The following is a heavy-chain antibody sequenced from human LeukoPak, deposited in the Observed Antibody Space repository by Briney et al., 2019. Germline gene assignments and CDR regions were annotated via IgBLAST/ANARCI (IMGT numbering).Heavy chain of an antibody. D-gene: IGHD2-21*02. V-gene: IGHV3-48*03. CDR3: ARDALSWGDYDYYYYMDV. CDR1: GFTFSSYE. J-gene: IGHJ6*03. Sequence: GGSLRLSCAASGFTFSSYEMNWVRQAPGKGLEWVSYISSSGSTIYYADSVKGRFTISRDNAKNSLYLQMNSLRAEDTAVYYCARDALSWGDYDYYYYMDVWGKGTTVTISS. CDR2: ISSSGSTI.